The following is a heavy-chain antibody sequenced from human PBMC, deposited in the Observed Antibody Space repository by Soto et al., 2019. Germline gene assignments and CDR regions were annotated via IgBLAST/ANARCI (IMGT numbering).Heavy chain of an antibody. CDR3: ARDLWVEPELYYYGMDV. CDR1: GDSASRGDYY. Sequence: TLSLTCSVTGDSASRGDYYWNWLRQSPGKGLEWIGHIFYSGTTYYNPSLKSRLTISVDTSKNHFSLRLTSVTAADTAVYYCARDLWVEPELYYYGMDVWGQGTTVTVSS. V-gene: IGHV4-30-4*08. J-gene: IGHJ6*02. CDR2: IFYSGTT. D-gene: IGHD1-1*01.